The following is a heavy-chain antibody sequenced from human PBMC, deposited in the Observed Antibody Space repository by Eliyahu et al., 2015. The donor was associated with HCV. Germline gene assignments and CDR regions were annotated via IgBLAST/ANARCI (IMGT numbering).Heavy chain of an antibody. D-gene: IGHD3-10*01. V-gene: IGHV3-23*01. J-gene: IGHJ4*02. CDR2: ISGSGGST. CDR3: AKGEGYGSGSLYYFDY. Sequence: EVQLLESGGGLVQPGGSLRLSCAASGFTFSSXAMSWVRQAPGKGLEWVSAISGSGGSTYYADSVKGRFTISRDNSKNTLYLQMNSLRAEDTAVYYCAKGEGYGSGSLYYFDYWGQGTLVTVSS. CDR1: GFTFSSXA.